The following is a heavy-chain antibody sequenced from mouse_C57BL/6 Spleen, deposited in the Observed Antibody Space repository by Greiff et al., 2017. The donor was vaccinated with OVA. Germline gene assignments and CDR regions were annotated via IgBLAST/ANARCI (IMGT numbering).Heavy chain of an antibody. Sequence: QVQLQQPGAELVKPGASVKLSCKASGYTFTSYWMHWVKQRPGQGLEWIGMIHPNSGSTNYNEKFKSKATLTVDKSSSTAYMQLSSLTSEDSAVYYCAREEYYGSINYFDYWGQGTTLTVSS. CDR2: IHPNSGST. J-gene: IGHJ2*01. D-gene: IGHD1-1*01. CDR3: AREEYYGSINYFDY. CDR1: GYTFTSYW. V-gene: IGHV1-64*01.